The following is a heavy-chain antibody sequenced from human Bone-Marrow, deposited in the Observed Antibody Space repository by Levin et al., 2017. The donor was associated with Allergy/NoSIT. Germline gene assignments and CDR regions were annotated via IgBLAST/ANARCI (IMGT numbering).Heavy chain of an antibody. CDR2: IIPSLGAA. D-gene: IGHD1-14*01. CDR3: AKRTDNVDDALDI. CDR1: GDTFRNYA. J-gene: IGHJ3*02. Sequence: SVKVSCKSSGDTFRNYALNWVRQAPGQGLEWLGRIIPSLGAADYAQPFPGRYTISADESTTTTYLELWSLRFEDTAVYFCAKRTDNVDDALDIWGQGTAVTVSS. V-gene: IGHV1-69*11.